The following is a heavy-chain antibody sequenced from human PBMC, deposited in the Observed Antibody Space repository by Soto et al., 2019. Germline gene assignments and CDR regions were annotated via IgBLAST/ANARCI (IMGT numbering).Heavy chain of an antibody. CDR1: GFTFSSYG. D-gene: IGHD2-15*01. J-gene: IGHJ4*02. V-gene: IGHV3-30*18. Sequence: PGGSLRLSCAASGFTFSSYGMHWVRQAPGKGLEWVALVSYDGSDKNYADSVKGRFAISRDNSKNTLYLQMNKLRPEDTAVYYCAKDLGYCSGGSCYSEGYFDYWGQGALVTVSS. CDR2: VSYDGSDK. CDR3: AKDLGYCSGGSCYSEGYFDY.